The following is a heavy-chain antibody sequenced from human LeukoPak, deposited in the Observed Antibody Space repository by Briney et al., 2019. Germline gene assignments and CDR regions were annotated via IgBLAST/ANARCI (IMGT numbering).Heavy chain of an antibody. CDR1: GGSISSYS. CDR3: AGDYGSGSYRFDY. Sequence: SETLSLTCTVSGGSISSYSWSWVRQPPGRGLEWIGYIYYSGRTTYNPSLKSRVTISLDTSKNQFSLKLTSVTAAGTAVYYCAGDYGSGSYRFDYWGQGTLVTVSS. J-gene: IGHJ4*02. CDR2: IYYSGRT. D-gene: IGHD3-10*01. V-gene: IGHV4-59*12.